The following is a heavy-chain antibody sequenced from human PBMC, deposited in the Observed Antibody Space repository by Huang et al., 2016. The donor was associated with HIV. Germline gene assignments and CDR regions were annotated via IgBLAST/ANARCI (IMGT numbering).Heavy chain of an antibody. CDR2: IYPGDSDT. J-gene: IGHJ4*02. D-gene: IGHD3-10*01. CDR3: ARQGLWLPPTDPFDY. V-gene: IGHV5-51*01. CDR1: GYIFDSYW. Sequence: EVHLVQSGAEVKEPGESLKISCQASGYIFDSYWICWVRQMPGKGLEWMGFIYPGDSDTSYDPSFQGQVTISADQSINTAYLQWSSLKASDTAIYFCARQGLWLPPTDPFDYWGQGTPVTVSA.